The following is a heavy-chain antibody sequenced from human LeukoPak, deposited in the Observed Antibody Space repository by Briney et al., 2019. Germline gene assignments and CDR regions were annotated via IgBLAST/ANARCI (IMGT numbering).Heavy chain of an antibody. Sequence: ASVKVSCKASGGTFSSYAISWVRQAPGQGLEWMGGIIPIFGTANYAQKFQGRVTITADESTSTAYMELSGLRSEDTAVYYCASEGFNDFCSGYPYYFDYWGQGTLVTVSS. D-gene: IGHD3-3*01. J-gene: IGHJ4*02. CDR1: GGTFSSYA. V-gene: IGHV1-69*13. CDR2: IIPIFGTA. CDR3: ASEGFNDFCSGYPYYFDY.